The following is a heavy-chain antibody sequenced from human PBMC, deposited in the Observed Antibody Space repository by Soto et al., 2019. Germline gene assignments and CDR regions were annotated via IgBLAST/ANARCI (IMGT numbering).Heavy chain of an antibody. Sequence: ASVKVSCKASGYTFTGYYMHWVRQAPGQGLEWMGWINPNSGGTNYAQKFQGWVTMTRDTSISTAYMELSRLRSDDTAVYYCARDTSSGWGPVYYFDYWGQGTLVTVSS. D-gene: IGHD6-19*01. CDR1: GYTFTGYY. CDR2: INPNSGGT. V-gene: IGHV1-2*04. CDR3: ARDTSSGWGPVYYFDY. J-gene: IGHJ4*02.